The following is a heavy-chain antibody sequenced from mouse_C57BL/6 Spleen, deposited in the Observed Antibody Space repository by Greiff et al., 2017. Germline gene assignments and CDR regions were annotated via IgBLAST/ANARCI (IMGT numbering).Heavy chain of an antibody. J-gene: IGHJ4*01. CDR2: IDPANGNT. V-gene: IGHV14-3*01. D-gene: IGHD1-1*01. Sequence: SGAELAKPGASVKLSCEASGYTFTSYWMHWVKQRPEQGLEWIGRIDPANGNTKYAPKFQGKATITADTSSNTAYLQLSSLTSEDTAIYYCSRDSVTTVVAPHYAMDYWGQGTSVTVSS. CDR3: SRDSVTTVVAPHYAMDY. CDR1: GYTFTSYW.